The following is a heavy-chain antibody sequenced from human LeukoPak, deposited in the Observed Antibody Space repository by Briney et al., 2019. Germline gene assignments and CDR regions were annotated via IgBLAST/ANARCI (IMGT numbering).Heavy chain of an antibody. Sequence: SETLSLTCTVSGGSISSSSYYWGWIRQPPGKGLEWIGEIYHSGSTNYNPSLKSRVTISVDKSKNQFSLKLSSVTAADTAVYYCARGQTYYYDSSGYPHGDYMDVWGKGTTVTVSS. CDR1: GGSISSSSYY. CDR2: IYHSGST. J-gene: IGHJ6*03. V-gene: IGHV4-39*07. D-gene: IGHD3-22*01. CDR3: ARGQTYYYDSSGYPHGDYMDV.